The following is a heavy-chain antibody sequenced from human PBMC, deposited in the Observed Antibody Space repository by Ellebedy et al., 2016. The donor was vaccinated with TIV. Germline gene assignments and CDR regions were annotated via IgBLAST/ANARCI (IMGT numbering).Heavy chain of an antibody. V-gene: IGHV4-61*01. CDR1: GGSVDSPNHY. D-gene: IGHD1-26*01. J-gene: IGHJ5*02. CDR3: GRVVEKYADGKFGRWFDP. CDR2: VHKNGAT. Sequence: MPGGSLRLSCTVSGGSVDSPNHYWTLIRQPPGKGLEWVACVHKNGATKYNPSLQSRVTMSVETSANEFSLSLRSVTAADTAVYYCGRVVEKYADGKFGRWFDPWGQGILVTVAS.